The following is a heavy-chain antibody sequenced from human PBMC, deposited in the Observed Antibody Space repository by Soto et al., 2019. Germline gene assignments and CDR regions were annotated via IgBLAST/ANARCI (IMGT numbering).Heavy chain of an antibody. J-gene: IGHJ4*02. D-gene: IGHD6-19*01. CDR3: AKGGGTGAGTYCDY. CDR1: GYTFTNYG. Sequence: QIQLVQSGAEVKKPGASVKVSCKTSGYTFTNYGISWVRQAPGQGLEWMGWSSPYNGDTRYAQNFQGRVTLTTNRPTSAADMESRSLRADAPAVYYCAKGGGTGAGTYCDYWGQGTLVTVS. V-gene: IGHV1-18*01. CDR2: SSPYNGDT.